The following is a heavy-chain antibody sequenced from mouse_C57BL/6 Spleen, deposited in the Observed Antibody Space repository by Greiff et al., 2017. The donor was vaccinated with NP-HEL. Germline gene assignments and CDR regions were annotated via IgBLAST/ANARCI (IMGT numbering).Heavy chain of an antibody. CDR3: ARDRRWYFDV. Sequence: EVKLVESEGGLVQPGSSMKLSCTASGFTFSDYYMAWVRQVPEKGLEWVANINYDGSSTYYLDSLKSRFIISRDNAKNILYLQMSSLKSEDTATYYCARDRRWYFDVWGTGTTVTVSS. V-gene: IGHV5-16*01. J-gene: IGHJ1*03. CDR2: INYDGSST. CDR1: GFTFSDYY.